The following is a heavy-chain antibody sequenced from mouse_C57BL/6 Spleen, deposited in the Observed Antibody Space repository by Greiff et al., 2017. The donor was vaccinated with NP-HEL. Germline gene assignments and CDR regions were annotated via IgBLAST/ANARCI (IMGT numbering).Heavy chain of an antibody. CDR3: ATYDYDDGFAY. V-gene: IGHV1-80*01. CDR1: GYAFSSYW. D-gene: IGHD2-4*01. J-gene: IGHJ3*01. CDR2: IYPGDGDT. Sequence: VKLMESGAELVKPGASVKISCKASGYAFSSYWMNWVKQRPGKGLEWIGQIYPGDGDTNYNGKFKGKATLTADKSSSTAYMQLSSLTSEDSAVYFCATYDYDDGFAYWGQGTLVTVSA.